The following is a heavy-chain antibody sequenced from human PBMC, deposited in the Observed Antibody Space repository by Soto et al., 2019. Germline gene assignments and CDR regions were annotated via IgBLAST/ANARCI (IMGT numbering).Heavy chain of an antibody. D-gene: IGHD2-15*01. CDR2: IYYSGST. Sequence: QVQLQESGPGLVKPSQTLSLTCTVSGGSISSGGYYWSWIRQHPGKGLEWIGYIYYSGSTYYNPSLKSRVTIAVDTSKNQFSLKRSSVTAADTAVYYCARTPRYCSGGSCYPGDYYYMDVWGKGTTVTVSS. CDR3: ARTPRYCSGGSCYPGDYYYMDV. J-gene: IGHJ6*03. V-gene: IGHV4-31*03. CDR1: GGSISSGGYY.